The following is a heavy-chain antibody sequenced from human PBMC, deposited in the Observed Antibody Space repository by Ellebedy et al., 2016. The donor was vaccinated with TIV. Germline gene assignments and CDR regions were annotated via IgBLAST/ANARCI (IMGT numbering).Heavy chain of an antibody. D-gene: IGHD2-15*01. CDR1: GFTFSSYG. Sequence: GGSLRLXXAASGFTFSSYGMHWVRQAPGKGLEWVAVISYDGSNKYYADSVKGRFTISRDNSKNTLYLQMNSLRAEDTAVYYCAKDPRVAATYYYYGMDVWGQGTTVTVSS. CDR2: ISYDGSNK. V-gene: IGHV3-30*18. CDR3: AKDPRVAATYYYYGMDV. J-gene: IGHJ6*02.